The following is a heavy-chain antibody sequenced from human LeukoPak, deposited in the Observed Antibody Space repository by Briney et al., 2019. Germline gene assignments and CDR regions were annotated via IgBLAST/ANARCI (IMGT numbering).Heavy chain of an antibody. CDR2: ISYDGSNK. CDR3: TKGTTRADDFWSGYPTPYYFDY. D-gene: IGHD3-3*01. J-gene: IGHJ4*02. Sequence: GGSLRLSCAASGFTFSSYAMHWVRQAPGKGLEWVAVISYDGSNKYYADSVKGRFTISRDNSKNTLYLQMNSLRAEDTAVYYCTKGTTRADDFWSGYPTPYYFDYWGQGTLVTVSS. V-gene: IGHV3-30*04. CDR1: GFTFSSYA.